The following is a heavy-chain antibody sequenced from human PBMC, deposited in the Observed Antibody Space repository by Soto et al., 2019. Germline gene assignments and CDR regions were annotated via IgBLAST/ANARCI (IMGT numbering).Heavy chain of an antibody. CDR1: GYTFTSYA. Sequence: ASGKVSCKASGYTFTSYAMHWVRQAPGQKLEWMGWINAGNGNTKYSQKFQGRVTITRDTSASTAYMELSSLRSEDTAVYYCARDLLAAAGKDYYYYMDVWGKGTTVTVSS. J-gene: IGHJ6*03. V-gene: IGHV1-3*01. CDR3: ARDLLAAAGKDYYYYMDV. CDR2: INAGNGNT. D-gene: IGHD6-13*01.